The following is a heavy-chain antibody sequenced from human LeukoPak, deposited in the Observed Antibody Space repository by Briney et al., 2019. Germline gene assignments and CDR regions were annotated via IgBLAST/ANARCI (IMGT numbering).Heavy chain of an antibody. Sequence: SETLSLTCTVSGGSISSGGYYWSWIRQPPGKGLEWIGYIYHSGSTYYNPSLKSRVTISVDRSKNQFSLKLSSVTAADTAAYYCASTRDYGDYTPYFQHWGQGTLVTVSS. D-gene: IGHD4-17*01. CDR1: GGSISSGGYY. CDR2: IYHSGST. CDR3: ASTRDYGDYTPYFQH. J-gene: IGHJ1*01. V-gene: IGHV4-30-2*01.